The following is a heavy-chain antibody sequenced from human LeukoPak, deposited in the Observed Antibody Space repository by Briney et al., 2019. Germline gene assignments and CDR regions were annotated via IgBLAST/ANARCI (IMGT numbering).Heavy chain of an antibody. CDR1: GFTFSSYG. CDR3: AKDRVATGTTKSGSLNWFDP. V-gene: IGHV3-30*02. J-gene: IGHJ5*02. Sequence: QPGGSLRLSCAASGFTFSSYGMHWVRQAPGKGLEWVAFIRYDGSNKYYADSVKGRFTISRDNSRNTLYLQMNSLGAEDTAVYYCAKDRVATGTTKSGSLNWFDPWGQGTLVTVSS. D-gene: IGHD1-1*01. CDR2: IRYDGSNK.